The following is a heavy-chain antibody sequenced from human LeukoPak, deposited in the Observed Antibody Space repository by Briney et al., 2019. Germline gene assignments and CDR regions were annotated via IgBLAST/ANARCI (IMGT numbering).Heavy chain of an antibody. D-gene: IGHD5-18*01. CDR2: ISGSGGST. Sequence: GGSLRLSCAASGFTFSDYYMSWVRQAPGKGLEWVSAISGSGGSTYYAYSVKGRFTISRDNSKNTLYLQMNSLRAEDTAVYYCAKRPPLQLWSRGGDYWGQGTLVTVSS. V-gene: IGHV3-23*01. CDR3: AKRPPLQLWSRGGDY. J-gene: IGHJ4*02. CDR1: GFTFSDYY.